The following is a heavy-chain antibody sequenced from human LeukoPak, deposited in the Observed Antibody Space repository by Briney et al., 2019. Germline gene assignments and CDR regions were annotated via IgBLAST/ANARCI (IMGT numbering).Heavy chain of an antibody. J-gene: IGHJ5*02. D-gene: IGHD6-19*01. V-gene: IGHV4-39*01. Sequence: SETLSLTCTVSGDSLSSSSYYWGWIRQPPGKGLEWIGSIYYSGSTYYNPSLQSRVTISVDTSKNQFSLKLSSVTAADTAVYYCARLGSGQNWFDPWGQGTLVTVSS. CDR2: IYYSGST. CDR1: GDSLSSSSYY. CDR3: ARLGSGQNWFDP.